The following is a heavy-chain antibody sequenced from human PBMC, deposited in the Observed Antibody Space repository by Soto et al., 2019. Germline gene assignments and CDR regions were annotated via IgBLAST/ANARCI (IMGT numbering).Heavy chain of an antibody. Sequence: GGSLRLSCAASGFTFINYAMTWVRQAPGKGLEWVSVISGSGDRMYYADSVKGRFTISRDNSKNTLNLQMNSLRAEDTAVYYCAKGYKSSPAGWFDPWGQGTLVTVSS. CDR1: GFTFINYA. D-gene: IGHD1-20*01. J-gene: IGHJ5*02. CDR2: ISGSGDRM. V-gene: IGHV3-23*01. CDR3: AKGYKSSPAGWFDP.